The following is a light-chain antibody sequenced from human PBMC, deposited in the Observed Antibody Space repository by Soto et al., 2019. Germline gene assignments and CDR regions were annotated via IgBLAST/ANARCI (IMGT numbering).Light chain of an antibody. CDR2: LEGIGSY. Sequence: QPVLTQSSSXXXXXXXSXKLTCSLSSGHSSYIIAWHQQQPGKAPRCLMKLEGIGSYNKGSGVPDRFSGSSSGADRCLTISNLQFEAEADYYCETWDSNTWVFDGGTKLTVL. CDR1: SGHSSYI. J-gene: IGLJ3*02. CDR3: ETWDSNTWV. V-gene: IGLV4-60*02.